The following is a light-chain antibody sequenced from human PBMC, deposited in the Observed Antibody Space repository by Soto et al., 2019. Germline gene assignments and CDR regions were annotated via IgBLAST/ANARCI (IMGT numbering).Light chain of an antibody. CDR1: QTISSW. V-gene: IGKV1-5*03. CDR2: KAS. J-gene: IGKJ1*01. CDR3: QQYNSYSRT. Sequence: DIQMTHSPSTLYGSVGDRVTITCRASQTISSWLAWYQQKPGKAPKLLIYKASTLKSGVPSRFSGSGSGTEFTLTISSLQPDDFATYYCQQYNSYSRTFGQGTRWIS.